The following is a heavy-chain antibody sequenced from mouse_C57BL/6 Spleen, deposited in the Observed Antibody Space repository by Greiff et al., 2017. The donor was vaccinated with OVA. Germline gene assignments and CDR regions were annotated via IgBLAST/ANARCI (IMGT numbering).Heavy chain of an antibody. Sequence: VQLVESGAELVRPGASVKLSCKASGYTFTDYYINWVKQRPGQGLEWIARIYPGSGNTYYNEKFKGKATLTAEKSSSTAYMQLSSLTSEESSVYFCARNDDAMYYWGQGTSGTVSS. CDR3: ARNDDAMYY. V-gene: IGHV1-76*01. CDR1: GYTFTDYY. J-gene: IGHJ4*01. CDR2: IYPGSGNT.